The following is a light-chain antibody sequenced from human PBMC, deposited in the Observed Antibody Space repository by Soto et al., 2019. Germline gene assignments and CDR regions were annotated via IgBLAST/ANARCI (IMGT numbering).Light chain of an antibody. J-gene: IGLJ1*01. V-gene: IGLV2-8*01. CDR1: SSDVGGYVY. Sequence: QSALTQPPSASGSPGQSVTISCTGTSSDVGGYVYVSWYQQHPGKVPKLVIYEVSKRPSGVPDRFSGSKSGNTASLTISGLQADDEDDYYCRSYDGSTSVFGTGTKLTVL. CDR3: RSYDGSTSV. CDR2: EVS.